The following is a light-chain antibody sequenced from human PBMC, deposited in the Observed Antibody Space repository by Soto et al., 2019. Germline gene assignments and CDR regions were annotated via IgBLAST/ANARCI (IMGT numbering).Light chain of an antibody. J-gene: IGKJ1*01. CDR2: GAS. Sequence: IRMTQSPSSLSASVGDRVTITCRASQDVSNDLGWFQQKPGKAPKRLIFGASNLESGVPSRFSGTGSGTEFIPKITNMNSDDFATYYCLHHTCIWSFGEGTNVDI. V-gene: IGKV1-17*02. CDR1: QDVSND. CDR3: LHHTCIWS.